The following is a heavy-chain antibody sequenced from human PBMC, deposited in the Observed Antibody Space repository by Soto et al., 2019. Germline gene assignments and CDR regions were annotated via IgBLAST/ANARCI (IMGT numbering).Heavy chain of an antibody. D-gene: IGHD6-19*01. CDR1: GYTFTGYQ. V-gene: IGHV1-2*02. Sequence: QVQLVQSGAEVKKPGASVKVSCKASGYTFTGYQIHWVRQAPGQGLEWMGWISPNSGGTNYAPKFQGRVSMTRDTSITTAYLELSRLRSDDRALYYCALRQWLDGFDIWGQGTMVTVSS. CDR2: ISPNSGGT. CDR3: ALRQWLDGFDI. J-gene: IGHJ3*02.